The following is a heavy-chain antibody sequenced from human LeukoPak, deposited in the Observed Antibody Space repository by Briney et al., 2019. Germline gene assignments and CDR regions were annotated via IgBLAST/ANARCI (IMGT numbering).Heavy chain of an antibody. V-gene: IGHV4-38-2*01. CDR2: ISHRGDT. J-gene: IGHJ4*02. CDR3: ARVGPLAVGTGKRVYSFDY. CDR1: GFSITSGDY. Sequence: PSETLSLTCDVSGFSITSGDYWGWIRQSPGAGLEWIGSISHRGDTYYIPSLSSRVTMSLDTSRNQFCLDLRSVSAADTAVYFCARVGPLAVGTGKRVYSFDYWGQGTLVTVSS. D-gene: IGHD1-1*01.